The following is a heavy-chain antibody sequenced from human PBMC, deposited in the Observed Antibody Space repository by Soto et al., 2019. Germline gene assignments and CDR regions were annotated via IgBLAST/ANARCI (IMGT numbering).Heavy chain of an antibody. J-gene: IGHJ4*02. CDR2: IYYSGST. Sequence: PSETLSLTCTVSGGSISSYYWSWIRQPPGKGLEWIGYIYYSGSTNYNPSLKSRVTISVDTSKNQFSLKLSSVTAADTAVYYCERVGRGRALDYWGQGTLVPVSS. V-gene: IGHV4-59*01. D-gene: IGHD3-16*01. CDR3: ERVGRGRALDY. CDR1: GGSISSYY.